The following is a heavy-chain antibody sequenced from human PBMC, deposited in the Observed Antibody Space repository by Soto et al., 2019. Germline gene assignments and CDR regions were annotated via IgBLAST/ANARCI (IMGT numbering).Heavy chain of an antibody. Sequence: SETLSLTCTVSGGSISGYYWTWIRQPAGKGLEWIGRIFSTGSTNYNPSLKSRVTISVDTSKNQFSLKLSSVTAADTAVYYCARGYDIFPTMYAFDIWGQGTMVTVS. CDR1: GGSISGYY. D-gene: IGHD3-9*01. CDR3: ARGYDIFPTMYAFDI. CDR2: IFSTGST. J-gene: IGHJ3*02. V-gene: IGHV4-4*07.